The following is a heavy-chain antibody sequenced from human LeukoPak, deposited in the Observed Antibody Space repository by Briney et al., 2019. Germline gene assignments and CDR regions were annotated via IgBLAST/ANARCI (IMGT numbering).Heavy chain of an antibody. CDR3: ARVPGYSYGYVY. Sequence: GGSLRLSCAASGFTFSGYSMNWVRQAPGKGLEWVSSISSSSTYIYYADSLKGRFTISRDNAKNSLYLRMNSLRVEDTAVYYCARVPGYSYGYVYWGQGTLVTVSS. J-gene: IGHJ4*02. CDR2: ISSSSTYI. D-gene: IGHD5-18*01. V-gene: IGHV3-21*01. CDR1: GFTFSGYS.